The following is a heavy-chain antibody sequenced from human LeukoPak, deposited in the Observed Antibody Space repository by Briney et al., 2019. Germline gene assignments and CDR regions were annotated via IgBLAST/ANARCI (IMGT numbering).Heavy chain of an antibody. CDR1: GFTFSSYS. J-gene: IGHJ6*02. CDR2: ISSSSSTI. CDR3: ARDLVAFREYYYGVDV. D-gene: IGHD3-10*01. Sequence: GGSLRLSCAASGFTFSSYSMNWVRQAPGKGLEWVSYISSSSSTIYYADSVKGRFTISRDNAKNSLYLQMNSLRAEDTAVYYCARDLVAFREYYYGVDVWGQGTTVTVSS. V-gene: IGHV3-48*01.